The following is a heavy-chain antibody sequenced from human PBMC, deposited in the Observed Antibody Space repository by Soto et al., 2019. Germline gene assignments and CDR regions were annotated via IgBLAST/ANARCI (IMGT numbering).Heavy chain of an antibody. CDR1: GFTFSSYA. V-gene: IGHV3-30-3*01. Sequence: HPGGSLRLSCAASGFTFSSYAMHWVRQAPGKGLEWVAVISYDGSNKYYADSVKGRFTISRDNSKNTLYLQMNSLRAEDTAVYYCARDLEVPGANHRPNYYYYYGMDVWGQGTTVTVS. CDR2: ISYDGSNK. CDR3: ARDLEVPGANHRPNYYYYYGMDV. J-gene: IGHJ6*02. D-gene: IGHD2-8*02.